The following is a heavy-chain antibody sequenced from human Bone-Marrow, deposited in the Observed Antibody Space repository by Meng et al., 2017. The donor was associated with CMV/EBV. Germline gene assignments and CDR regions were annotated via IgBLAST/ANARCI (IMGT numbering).Heavy chain of an antibody. D-gene: IGHD3-16*01. CDR2: IYWDDDK. Sequence: QITLKESGPTLVKPTQTLTLTCTFSGFSLSTTTGVGVGWIRQPPGKALEWLALIYWDDDKRYSPSLKSRLTITKDTSKNRVVLTMTNMDPVDTATYYCAHRRTYVSWFDPWGQGALVTVSS. J-gene: IGHJ5*02. CDR1: GFSLSTTTGVG. CDR3: AHRRTYVSWFDP. V-gene: IGHV2-5*02.